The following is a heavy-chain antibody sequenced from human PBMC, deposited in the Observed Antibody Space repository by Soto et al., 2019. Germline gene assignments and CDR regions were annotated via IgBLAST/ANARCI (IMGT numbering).Heavy chain of an antibody. J-gene: IGHJ4*02. CDR1: GFSLSTSGMC. CDR2: IDWDDDK. CDR3: AGIGYCSSASCGYFDY. Sequence: SGPTLVNPTQPLTLTCTFSGFSLSTSGMCVSWIRQPPGKALEWLARIDWDDDKYYSTSLKTRLTISKDTSTNQVVLTMTNMDPVDTATHYCAGIGYCSSASCGYFDYWGQGTLVTVSS. V-gene: IGHV2-70*11. D-gene: IGHD2-2*03.